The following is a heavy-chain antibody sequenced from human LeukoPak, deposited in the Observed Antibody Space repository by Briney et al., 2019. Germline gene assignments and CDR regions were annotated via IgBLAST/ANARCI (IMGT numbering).Heavy chain of an antibody. CDR3: ARTFQWLDDAFDI. CDR2: ISSSSSYI. J-gene: IGHJ3*02. CDR1: GFTFSSYS. Sequence: GGSLRLSCAASGFTFSSYSMNWVRQAPGKGLEWVSSISSSSSYIYYADSVKGRFTISRDNAKNSLYLQMNSLRAEDTAVYYCARTFQWLDDAFDIWGQGTMVTVSS. V-gene: IGHV3-21*01. D-gene: IGHD6-19*01.